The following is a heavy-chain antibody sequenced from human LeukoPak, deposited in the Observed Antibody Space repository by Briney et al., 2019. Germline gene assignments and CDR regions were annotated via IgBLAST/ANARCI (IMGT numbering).Heavy chain of an antibody. CDR2: FDPEDGET. CDR3: ATAPLYYGSGKGFAP. J-gene: IGHJ5*02. V-gene: IGHV1-24*01. CDR1: GYTLTKLS. Sequence: ASVKVSCKVSGYTLTKLSMHWVRQAPGKGLEWMGGFDPEDGETIYAQKFQGRVTMTEDTSTDTAYMELSSLRSEDTAVYYCATAPLYYGSGKGFAPWGQGPLVTVSS. D-gene: IGHD3-10*01.